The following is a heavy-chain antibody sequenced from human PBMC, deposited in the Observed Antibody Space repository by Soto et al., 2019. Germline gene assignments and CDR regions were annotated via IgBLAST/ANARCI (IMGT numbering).Heavy chain of an antibody. CDR2: ISACNGNT. CDR1: GYTLTSYG. D-gene: IGHD6-19*01. Sequence: EASVKVSCKASGYTLTSYGISWVRQAPGQGLERIRWISACNGNTNYAQKLQGRVTMTTDTSTSTAYMELRSLRSDDTAVYYCAIDVSPLYSSGPDIYYYYGMDVWGQGTTVTVSS. CDR3: AIDVSPLYSSGPDIYYYYGMDV. J-gene: IGHJ6*02. V-gene: IGHV1-18*01.